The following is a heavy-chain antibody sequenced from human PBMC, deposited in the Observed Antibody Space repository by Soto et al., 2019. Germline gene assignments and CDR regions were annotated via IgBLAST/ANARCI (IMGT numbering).Heavy chain of an antibody. CDR2: IYYSGST. D-gene: IGHD3-22*01. J-gene: IGHJ4*02. CDR1: GGSISSSSYY. CDR3: ARHGDTDYYDSSGYYSTYFDY. V-gene: IGHV4-39*01. Sequence: SETLSLTCTVSGGSISSSSYYWGWIRQPPGKGLEWFGSIYYSGSTYYNPSLKSRVTISVDTSKNQFSLKLSSVTAADTAVYYCARHGDTDYYDSSGYYSTYFDYWCQGTLVTVSS.